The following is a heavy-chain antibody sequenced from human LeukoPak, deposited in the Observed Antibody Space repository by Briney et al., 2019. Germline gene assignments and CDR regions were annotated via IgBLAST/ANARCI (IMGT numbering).Heavy chain of an antibody. V-gene: IGHV4-39*01. J-gene: IGHJ4*02. CDR3: ATPHIAASDY. CDR1: GGSISSSSYY. CDR2: IYYSGST. D-gene: IGHD6-13*01. Sequence: SETQSLTCTVSGGSISSSSYYWGWIRQPPGKGLEWIGSIYYSGSTYYNPSLKSRVTISVDTSKNQFSLKLSSVTAADTAVYYCATPHIAASDYWGQGTLVTVSS.